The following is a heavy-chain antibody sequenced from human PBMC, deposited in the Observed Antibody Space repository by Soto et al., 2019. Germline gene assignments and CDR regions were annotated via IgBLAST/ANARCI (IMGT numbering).Heavy chain of an antibody. CDR3: VRQVGATGSYSYAV. Sequence: QVQLQESGPGVVKPSETLSLTCTVTGASVINDYWNWIRQPPGKGLEWIGFVYDSGSTSYNSSLNSRLTISVDTHKNQYSLKLSSVPAADTAVYYCVRQVGATGSYSYAVWGQGKMVTVSS. V-gene: IGHV4-59*02. J-gene: IGHJ3*01. CDR2: VYDSGST. D-gene: IGHD1-26*01. CDR1: GASVINDY.